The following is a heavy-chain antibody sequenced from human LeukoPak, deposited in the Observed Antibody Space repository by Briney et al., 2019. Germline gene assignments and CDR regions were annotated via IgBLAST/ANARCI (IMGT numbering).Heavy chain of an antibody. V-gene: IGHV3-53*01. J-gene: IGHJ3*02. CDR1: GFTVSSNY. CDR3: VRDLYSYGYSAFDI. Sequence: GGSLRLSCAASGFTVSSNYMSWVRQAPGKGLEWVSVIYSGGSTYYADSLKGRFTITRDNSKNTLYLQMNSLRAEDTAVYYCVRDLYSYGYSAFDIWGQGTMVTVSS. D-gene: IGHD5-18*01. CDR2: IYSGGST.